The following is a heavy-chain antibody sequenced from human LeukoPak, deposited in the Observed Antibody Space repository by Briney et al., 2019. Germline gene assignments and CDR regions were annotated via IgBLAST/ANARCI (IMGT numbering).Heavy chain of an antibody. CDR3: AKDSIIYPFDAFDI. J-gene: IGHJ3*02. Sequence: SCKASGGTFSSYAMSWVRQAPGKGLEWVSAISGSGGSTYYADSVKGRFTISRDNSKNTLYLQMNSLRAEDTAVYYCAKDSIIYPFDAFDIWGQGTMVTASS. CDR2: ISGSGGST. D-gene: IGHD3-10*01. CDR1: GGTFSSYA. V-gene: IGHV3-23*01.